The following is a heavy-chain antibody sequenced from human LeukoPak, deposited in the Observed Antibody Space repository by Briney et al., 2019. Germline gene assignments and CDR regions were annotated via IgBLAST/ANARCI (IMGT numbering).Heavy chain of an antibody. CDR1: GGSISSYY. D-gene: IGHD2/OR15-2a*01. V-gene: IGHV4-4*07. CDR2: VYTSGST. CDR3: ARSPSSSTEGYFDY. Sequence: SETLSLTCTASGGSISSYYRSWIRQPAGKGLEWIGRVYTSGSTNYSPSLKSRVSMSVDTSKNQFSLKLTSVTAADTAVYCCARSPSSSTEGYFDYWGQGTLVTVSS. J-gene: IGHJ4*02.